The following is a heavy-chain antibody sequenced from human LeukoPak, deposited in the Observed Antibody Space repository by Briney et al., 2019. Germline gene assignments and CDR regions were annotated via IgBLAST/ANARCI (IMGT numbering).Heavy chain of an antibody. CDR3: ARVSGSYLRL. J-gene: IGHJ4*02. CDR2: IIPIFGTA. D-gene: IGHD1-26*01. Sequence: EASVKVSCKASGGTFSSYAISWVRQAPGQGLEWMGRIIPIFGTANYAQKFQGRVTITTDESTSTAYMGLSSLRSEDTAVYYCARVSGSYLRLWGQGTLVTVSS. CDR1: GGTFSSYA. V-gene: IGHV1-69*05.